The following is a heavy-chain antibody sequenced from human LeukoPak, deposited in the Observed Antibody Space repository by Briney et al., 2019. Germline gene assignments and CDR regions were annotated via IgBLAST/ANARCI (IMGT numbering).Heavy chain of an antibody. V-gene: IGHV1-69*06. CDR3: ARDNDSRDPPHFDY. D-gene: IGHD3-16*01. Sequence: ASVKVSCKASGGSFINYAISWVPLAPGQGLEWLGGIIPIFGTANYAQKFRGRVTITADKSTRTAYIELSSLRSEDTAVYYCARDNDSRDPPHFDYWGQGTLVTVSS. J-gene: IGHJ4*02. CDR2: IIPIFGTA. CDR1: GGSFINYA.